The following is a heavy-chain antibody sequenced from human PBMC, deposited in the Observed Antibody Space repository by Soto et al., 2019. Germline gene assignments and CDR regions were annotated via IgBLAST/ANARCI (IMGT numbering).Heavy chain of an antibody. CDR2: NSTYNGNT. CDR3: ATSECTDSCGYYYPATSDAFYI. D-gene: IGHD3-22*01. V-gene: IGHV1-18*01. J-gene: IGHJ3*02. Sequence: ASVKVSCKASGFTFTSYGISWARQSPGQGLEWMGRNSTYNGNTNYAQKPQGRVTMTTDTSTSTAYMELRSLRSDDTAVYYCATSECTDSCGYYYPATSDAFYIWGKGTMDTVSS. CDR1: GFTFTSYG.